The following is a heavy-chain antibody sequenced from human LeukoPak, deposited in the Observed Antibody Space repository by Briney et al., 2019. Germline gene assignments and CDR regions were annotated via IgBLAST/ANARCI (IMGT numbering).Heavy chain of an antibody. D-gene: IGHD3-9*01. J-gene: IGHJ4*02. CDR1: GYTFTSYG. Sequence: ASVKVSCKASGYTFTSYGISWVRQAPGQGLEWMGWISAYNGNTNYAQKLQGRVTMTTDTSTSTAYMELRSLRSDDTAVYYCARDVGGYVLRYFDWFPKESYFDYWGQGTLVTVSS. CDR3: ARDVGGYVLRYFDWFPKESYFDY. CDR2: ISAYNGNT. V-gene: IGHV1-18*01.